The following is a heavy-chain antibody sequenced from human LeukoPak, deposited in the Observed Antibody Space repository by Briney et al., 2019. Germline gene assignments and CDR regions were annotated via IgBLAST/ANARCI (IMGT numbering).Heavy chain of an antibody. CDR2: INPSGGST. V-gene: IGHV1-46*01. J-gene: IGHJ4*02. D-gene: IGHD3-22*01. CDR3: ARVHKYYYDSSGYYY. Sequence: ASVKVSCKAYGYTFTSYYMHWVRQAPGQGLEWMGIINPSGGSTSYAQKFQGRVTMTRDTSTSTVYMELSSLRSEDTAVYYCARVHKYYYDSSGYYYWGQGTLVTVSS. CDR1: GYTFTSYY.